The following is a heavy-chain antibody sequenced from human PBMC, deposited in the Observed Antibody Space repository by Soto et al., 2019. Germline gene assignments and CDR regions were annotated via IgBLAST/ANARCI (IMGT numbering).Heavy chain of an antibody. J-gene: IGHJ3*02. CDR1: GYTFTSYD. Sequence: GASVKVSCKASGYTFTSYDINWVRQATGQRLEWIGWIVVGSGNTNYAQKFQERVTITRDMSTSTAYMELSSLRSEDTAVYYCAAPKAPYSRHAFDIWGQGTMVTVSS. D-gene: IGHD6-13*01. CDR3: AAPKAPYSRHAFDI. V-gene: IGHV1-58*02. CDR2: IVVGSGNT.